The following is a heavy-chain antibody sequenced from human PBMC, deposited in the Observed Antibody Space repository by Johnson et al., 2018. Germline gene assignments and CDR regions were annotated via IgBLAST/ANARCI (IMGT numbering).Heavy chain of an antibody. CDR2: INSGSGT. J-gene: IGHJ6*02. CDR1: GFIFSSNA. CDR3: ASTYYDFWSGYPHV. V-gene: IGHV3-23*04. Sequence: VQLVQSGGGLVQPGGSLRLSCAASGFIFSSNAMSWVRQAPGKGLEWVSDINSGSGTFYADSVKGRFTISRDNSKNSLYLQMNSLRDEDTAVYYCASTYYDFWSGYPHVWGQGTTVTVSS. D-gene: IGHD3-3*01.